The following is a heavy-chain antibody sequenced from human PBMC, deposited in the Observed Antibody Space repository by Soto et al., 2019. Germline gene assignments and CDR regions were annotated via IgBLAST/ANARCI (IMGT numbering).Heavy chain of an antibody. V-gene: IGHV4-34*01. D-gene: IGHD6-19*01. J-gene: IGHJ6*02. CDR2: INHSGST. Sequence: PSETLSLTCAVYGGSFSGYYWSWIRQPPGKGLEWIGEINHSGSTNYNPSLKSRVTISVDTSKNQFSLKLSSVTAADTAVYYCARYSAVAGTKYYYYGMDVWGQGTTVTVSS. CDR3: ARYSAVAGTKYYYYGMDV. CDR1: GGSFSGYY.